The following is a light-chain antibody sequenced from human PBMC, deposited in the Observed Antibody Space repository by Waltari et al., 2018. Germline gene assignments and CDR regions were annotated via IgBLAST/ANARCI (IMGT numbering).Light chain of an antibody. CDR1: SSDVGSYNV. V-gene: IGLV2-23*01. CDR3: CSFAGSTTSYV. J-gene: IGLJ1*01. CDR2: EDT. Sequence: QSALTQPASVSGSPGQSITFSCTATSSDVGSYNVLSWYQQYPGKAPKLMIYEDTKRPSGVSTRVSGAKSGNTASLTISGLQAEDEADYYCCSFAGSTTSYVFGTGTKVTVL.